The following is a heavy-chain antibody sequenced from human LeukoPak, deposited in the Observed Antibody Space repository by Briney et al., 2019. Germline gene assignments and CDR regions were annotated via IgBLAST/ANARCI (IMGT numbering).Heavy chain of an antibody. D-gene: IGHD2-21*02. CDR1: GYTFTDYY. CDR2: ISPHSGGT. CDR3: ARTPNDYYFDY. J-gene: IGHJ4*02. Sequence: ASVKVSCKASGYTFTDYYILWVRQAPGQGPEWMGWISPHSGGTNYAQNFKGRVTMTRDTSISTAYMELRSLRSDDTAVYYCARTPNDYYFDYWGQGTLVTVSS. V-gene: IGHV1-2*02.